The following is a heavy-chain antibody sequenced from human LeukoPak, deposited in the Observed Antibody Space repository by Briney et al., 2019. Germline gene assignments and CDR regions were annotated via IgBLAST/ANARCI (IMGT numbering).Heavy chain of an antibody. Sequence: ASVKVSCKASGYTFTSYYMHWVRQAPGQGLEWMGIINPSGGSTSYAQKFQGRVTMTRDTSTSTVYMELSSLRSEDTAVYYCARDSNLAYCGGDCYPYFQHWGQGTLVTVSS. J-gene: IGHJ1*01. CDR2: INPSGGST. D-gene: IGHD2-21*02. CDR3: ARDSNLAYCGGDCYPYFQH. CDR1: GYTFTSYY. V-gene: IGHV1-46*01.